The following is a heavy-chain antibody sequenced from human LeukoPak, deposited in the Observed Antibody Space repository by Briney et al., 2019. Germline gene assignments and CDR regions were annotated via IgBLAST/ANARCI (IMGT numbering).Heavy chain of an antibody. V-gene: IGHV1-2*06. CDR1: GYTFTGYY. CDR3: ARDLLAVAGTESNN. CDR2: INPNSGGT. J-gene: IGHJ4*02. Sequence: ASVTVSCKASGYTFTGYYMHWVRQAPGQGLEWMGRINPNSGGTNYAQKFQGRVTMTRDTSISTAYMELSRLRSDDTAVYYCARDLLAVAGTESNNGGQEPLVTVSS. D-gene: IGHD6-19*01.